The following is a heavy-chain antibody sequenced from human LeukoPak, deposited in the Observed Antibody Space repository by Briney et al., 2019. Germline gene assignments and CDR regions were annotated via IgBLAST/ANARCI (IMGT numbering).Heavy chain of an antibody. J-gene: IGHJ4*02. CDR1: GGTFSSYA. V-gene: IGHV1-69*05. Sequence: SVKVSCKASGGTFSSYAISWVRQAPGQGLEWMGGIIPIFGTANYAQKFQGRVTITTDESTSTAYMELSSLRSEDTAVYYCARDGDRRYCSGGSCYLSLDYWGQGTLVTVSS. D-gene: IGHD2-15*01. CDR3: ARDGDRRYCSGGSCYLSLDY. CDR2: IIPIFGTA.